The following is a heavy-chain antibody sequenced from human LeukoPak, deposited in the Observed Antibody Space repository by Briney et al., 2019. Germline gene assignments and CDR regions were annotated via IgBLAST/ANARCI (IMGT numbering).Heavy chain of an antibody. CDR1: GFTFSSYW. CDR3: ARDQNDSSGYPTYYYGMDV. V-gene: IGHV3-74*01. CDR2: INSDGSST. J-gene: IGHJ6*02. Sequence: PGGSLRPSCAASGFTFSSYWMHWVRQAPGKGLVWVSRINSDGSSTSYADSVKGRFTISRDNAKNTLYLQMNSLRAEDTAVYYCARDQNDSSGYPTYYYGMDVWGQGTTVTVSS. D-gene: IGHD3-22*01.